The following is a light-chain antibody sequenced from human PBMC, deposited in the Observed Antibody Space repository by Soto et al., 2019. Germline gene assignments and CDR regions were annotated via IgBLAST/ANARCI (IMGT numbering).Light chain of an antibody. J-gene: IGLJ3*02. CDR3: ETWDSNTRV. CDR1: SGHSSYI. Sequence: QPVLTQSSSASASLGSSVKLTCTLSSGHSSYIIAWHQQQPGKAPRYLMKLEGSGSYNKGSGVPDRFSGSSSGADRYLTISTLQSEDEADYYCETWDSNTRVFGGGPTLTVL. V-gene: IGLV4-60*03. CDR2: LEGSGSY.